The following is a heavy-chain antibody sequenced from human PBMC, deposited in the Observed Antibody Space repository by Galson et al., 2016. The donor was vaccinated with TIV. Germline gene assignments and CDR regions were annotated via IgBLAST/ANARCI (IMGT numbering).Heavy chain of an antibody. CDR1: GFTFSSFA. CDR3: AKVPSSGFSYYYGWDV. J-gene: IGHJ6*02. V-gene: IGHV3-23*01. CDR2: ISAGGGRT. Sequence: SLRLSCAASGFTFSSFAMSWVRQAPGKGLEWVSRISAGGGRTDYADSVKGRFTISRDNSKNTLYVQMDSLRAEDTALYYCAKVPSSGFSYYYGWDVWGQGTTVTVS. D-gene: IGHD3-10*01.